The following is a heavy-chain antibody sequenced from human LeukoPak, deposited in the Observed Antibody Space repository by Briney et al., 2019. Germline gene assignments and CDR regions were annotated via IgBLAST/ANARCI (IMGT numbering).Heavy chain of an antibody. V-gene: IGHV4-59*01. J-gene: IGHJ6*02. CDR1: GGSISSYY. D-gene: IGHD6-19*01. CDR2: IYYSGST. CDR3: ARDAGNSGWYSYYCGMDV. Sequence: PSETPSLTCTVSGGSISSYYWSWIRQPPGKGLEWIGYIYYSGSTNYNPSLKSRVTISVDTSKNQFSLKLSSVTAADTAVYYCARDAGNSGWYSYYCGMDVWGQGTTVTVSS.